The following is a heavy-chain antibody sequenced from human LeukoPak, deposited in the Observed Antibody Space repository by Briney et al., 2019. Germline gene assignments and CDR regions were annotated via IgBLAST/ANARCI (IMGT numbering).Heavy chain of an antibody. CDR3: ATNRERWLQLDAFDI. J-gene: IGHJ3*02. D-gene: IGHD5-24*01. CDR2: FDPEDGET. CDR1: GYTLTELS. Sequence: ASVKVSCKVSGYTLTELSMHWVRQAPGKGLEWMGGFDPEDGETIYAQKFQGRVTMTEDTSTDTAYMELSSLRSEDTAVYYCATNRERWLQLDAFDIWGQATMVTVSS. V-gene: IGHV1-24*01.